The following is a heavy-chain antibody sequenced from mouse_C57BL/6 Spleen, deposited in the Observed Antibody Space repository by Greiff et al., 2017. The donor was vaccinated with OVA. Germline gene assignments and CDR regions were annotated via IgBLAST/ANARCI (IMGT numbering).Heavy chain of an antibody. CDR1: GFTFSDYG. V-gene: IGHV5-17*01. J-gene: IGHJ1*03. CDR2: ISSGSSTI. CDR3: ARPPFTTGSAYWYFDV. D-gene: IGHD1-1*01. Sequence: EVKLVESGGGLVKPGGSLKLSCAASGFTFSDYGMHWVRQAPEKGLEWVAYISSGSSTIYYADTVKGRFTISRDNAKNTLFLQMTSLRSEDTAMYYCARPPFTTGSAYWYFDVWGTGTTVTVSS.